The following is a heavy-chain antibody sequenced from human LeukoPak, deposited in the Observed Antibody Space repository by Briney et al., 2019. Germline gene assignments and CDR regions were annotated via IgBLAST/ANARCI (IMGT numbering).Heavy chain of an antibody. CDR2: ISYDGSNK. J-gene: IGHJ4*02. CDR3: ARDNTAVTKNFDY. CDR1: GFTFSGYG. D-gene: IGHD4-17*01. Sequence: GGSLRLSCAASGFTFSGYGMHWVRQAPGKGLEWVAVISYDGSNKYYADSVKGRFTISRDNSKNTLYLQMNSLRAEDTAVYYCARDNTAVTKNFDYWGQGTLVTVSS. V-gene: IGHV3-30*03.